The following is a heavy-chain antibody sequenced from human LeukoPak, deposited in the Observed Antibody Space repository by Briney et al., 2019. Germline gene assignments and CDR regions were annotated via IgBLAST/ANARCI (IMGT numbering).Heavy chain of an antibody. J-gene: IGHJ1*01. CDR3: ARGRDYDFWCGDWYFQH. CDR2: IYTSGST. V-gene: IGHV4-61*02. Sequence: PSETLSLTCTVSGGSISSGSYYWSWIRQPAGKGLEWIGRIYTSGSTKYNPSLKSRVTISVDTSKNQFSLKLSSVTAADTAVYYCARGRDYDFWCGDWYFQHWGQGTLVTVSS. CDR1: GGSISSGSYY. D-gene: IGHD3-3*01.